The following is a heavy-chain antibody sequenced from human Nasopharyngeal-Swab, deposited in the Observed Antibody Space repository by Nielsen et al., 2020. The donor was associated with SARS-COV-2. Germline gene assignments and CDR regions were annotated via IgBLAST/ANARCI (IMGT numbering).Heavy chain of an antibody. CDR3: ARVPYDILHFRGGMDV. D-gene: IGHD3-9*01. CDR1: GFTFSNYA. V-gene: IGHV3-23*03. Sequence: GESLKISCVASGFTFSNYAMNWVRQAPGKGLEWVSFIYSGASGTYYADSVKGRFTISRHNSKNTLYLQMNSLRAEDTAVYYCARVPYDILHFRGGMDVWGQGTTVTVSS. J-gene: IGHJ6*02. CDR2: IYSGASGT.